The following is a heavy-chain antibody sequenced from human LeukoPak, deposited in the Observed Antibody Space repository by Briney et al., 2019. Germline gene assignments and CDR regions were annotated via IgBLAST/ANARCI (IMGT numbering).Heavy chain of an antibody. CDR2: IKQDGSGK. J-gene: IGHJ4*02. Sequence: GGSLRLSCAASGFTFSSYWMSWVRQAPGKGLEWVANIKQDGSGKYYVDSVKGRFTISRDNAKNSLYLQMNSLRAEDTAVYYCARDHKKPRSGNYRHPDYLGQGTLGNVSS. V-gene: IGHV3-7*01. CDR3: ARDHKKPRSGNYRHPDY. CDR1: GFTFSSYW. D-gene: IGHD3-10*01.